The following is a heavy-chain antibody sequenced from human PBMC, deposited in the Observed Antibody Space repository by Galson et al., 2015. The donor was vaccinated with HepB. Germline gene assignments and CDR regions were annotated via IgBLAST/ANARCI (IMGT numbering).Heavy chain of an antibody. J-gene: IGHJ3*02. CDR2: ISPDASDI. D-gene: IGHD3-16*01. Sequence: QSGAEVKKPGESLRISCKGSGYSFTDYWIGWVRQMPGEGLEWMGIISPDASDIRYRPSFQGQVTISADKSISTAYLQWSSLKASDPAMYYCGSGPLGGRAAFNTGGQGKMAPVS. V-gene: IGHV5-51*03. CDR1: GYSFTDYW. CDR3: GSGPLGGRAAFNT.